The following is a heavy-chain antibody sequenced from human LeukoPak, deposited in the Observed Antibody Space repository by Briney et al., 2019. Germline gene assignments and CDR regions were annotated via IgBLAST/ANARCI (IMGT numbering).Heavy chain of an antibody. Sequence: GESLKISCKGSGYSFSSYWIGWVRQMPGKGLECMGIIWPGDSDTRYSPSFQGQVTISADKSTSTAYLQWSSLRASDTAMYYCARRGGPTVVNNFGMDVWGQGTTVTVSS. J-gene: IGHJ6*02. D-gene: IGHD2-15*01. CDR2: IWPGDSDT. CDR3: ARRGGPTVVNNFGMDV. CDR1: GYSFSSYW. V-gene: IGHV5-51*01.